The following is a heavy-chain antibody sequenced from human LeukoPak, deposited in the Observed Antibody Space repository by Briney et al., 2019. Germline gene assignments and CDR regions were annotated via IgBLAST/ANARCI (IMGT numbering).Heavy chain of an antibody. Sequence: ASVKDSCKASGYTFTGYYMHWVRQAPGQGLEWMGWINPNSGGTNYAQKFQGWVTMTRDTSISTAYMELSRLRSDDTAVYYCARAMVRASYGMDVWGKGTTVTVSS. V-gene: IGHV1-2*04. CDR2: INPNSGGT. J-gene: IGHJ6*04. CDR3: ARAMVRASYGMDV. D-gene: IGHD3-10*01. CDR1: GYTFTGYY.